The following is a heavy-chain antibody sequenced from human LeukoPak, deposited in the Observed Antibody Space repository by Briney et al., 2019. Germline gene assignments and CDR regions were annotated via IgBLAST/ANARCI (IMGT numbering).Heavy chain of an antibody. CDR3: ARDLTGGIGSGQTRYYYYGMDV. D-gene: IGHD2-15*01. J-gene: IGHJ6*02. CDR1: GFTFSSYA. Sequence: GRSLRLSCAASGFTFSSYAMHWVRQAPGKGLEWVAVISYDGSNKYYADSVKGRFTISRDNSKNTLYLQMNSLRAEDTAVYYCARDLTGGIGSGQTRYYYYGMDVWGQGTTVTVSS. V-gene: IGHV3-30-3*01. CDR2: ISYDGSNK.